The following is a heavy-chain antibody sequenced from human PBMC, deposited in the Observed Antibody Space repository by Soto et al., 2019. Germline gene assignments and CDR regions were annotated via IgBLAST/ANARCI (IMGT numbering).Heavy chain of an antibody. CDR3: ARDYSLALYGMDV. D-gene: IGHD1-26*01. CDR2: ISYEGSKK. Sequence: VGSLRLSCAASGFTFGSYAMHWVRQTPGKGLEWVALISYEGSKKYYADSVKGRFTISRDNSKNTLYLEMNSLRAEDTALYYCARDYSLALYGMDVWGQGTTVTVSS. V-gene: IGHV3-30-3*01. CDR1: GFTFGSYA. J-gene: IGHJ6*02.